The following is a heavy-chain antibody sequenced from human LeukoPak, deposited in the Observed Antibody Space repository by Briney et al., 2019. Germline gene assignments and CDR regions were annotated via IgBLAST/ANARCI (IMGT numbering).Heavy chain of an antibody. CDR2: IISVLASP. CDR3: AKTPGGDFGGGYLQFES. CDR1: GGTFSNYA. D-gene: IGHD3-3*01. Sequence: ASLTLSCRASGGTFSNYAGGWVRQAPGQGLEWMGGIISVLASPNYPHNCQGRVTITTDQSKKTPYMELSRLTSDDSAVYYCAKTPGGDFGGGYLQFESWGQGPLVAVAS. J-gene: IGHJ4*02. V-gene: IGHV1-69*05.